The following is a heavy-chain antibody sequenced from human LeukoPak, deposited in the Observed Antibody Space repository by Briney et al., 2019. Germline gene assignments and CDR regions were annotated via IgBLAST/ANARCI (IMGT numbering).Heavy chain of an antibody. CDR1: GFTFSDVA. Sequence: GGSLRLSCAVSGFTFSDVAKSWVCHAPGQGLGLVSGTIGSGATTFYADPVKGRRTISRVNSKSTLFLQMNSLRARDTATYFCAKKEGDTYVPWYMDAWGKGTTVAVSS. V-gene: IGHV3-23*01. CDR2: TIGSGATT. D-gene: IGHD2-21*02. J-gene: IGHJ6*03. CDR3: AKKEGDTYVPWYMDA.